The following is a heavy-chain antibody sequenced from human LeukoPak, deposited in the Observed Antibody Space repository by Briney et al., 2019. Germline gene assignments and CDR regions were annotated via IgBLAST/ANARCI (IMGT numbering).Heavy chain of an antibody. CDR3: ARRRIATYGMDV. CDR1: RYTFTGYY. CDR2: INPNSGGT. V-gene: IGHV1-2*02. D-gene: IGHD6-6*01. Sequence: ASVKVSCKASRYTFTGYYMHWVRQAPGQGLEWMGWINPNSGGTNYAQKFQGRVTMTRDTSISTAYMELSRLRSDDTAVYYCARRRIATYGMDVWGQGTTVTVSS. J-gene: IGHJ6*02.